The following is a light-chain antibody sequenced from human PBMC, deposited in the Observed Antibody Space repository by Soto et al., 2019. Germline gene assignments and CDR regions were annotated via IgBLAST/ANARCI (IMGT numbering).Light chain of an antibody. CDR3: SSYTSSSSYV. Sequence: LTQPASVSGSPGQSITISCTGTSSDFGIYNSVSWYQQYPGKAPKLMIHDVSNRPSGVSNRFSGSKSGNTASLTISGLKAEKGVNYNCSSYTSSSSYVLGRGPRVPVL. CDR2: DVS. CDR1: SSDFGIYNS. J-gene: IGLJ1*01. V-gene: IGLV2-14*01.